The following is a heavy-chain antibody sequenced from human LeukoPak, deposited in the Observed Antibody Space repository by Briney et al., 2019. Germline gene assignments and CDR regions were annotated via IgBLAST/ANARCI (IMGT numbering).Heavy chain of an antibody. D-gene: IGHD3-16*01. CDR1: GFTFSTYG. J-gene: IGHJ1*01. Sequence: PGGTLRLSCAASGFTFSTYGMNWVRQAPGKGLEWVSGISPSGDITYYTDSVRGRFTISRDNFKNTLSPQVNSLRAEDTAMYYCAKDDDWGRYKHWGQGTLVTVSS. CDR3: AKDDDWGRYKH. CDR2: ISPSGDIT. V-gene: IGHV3-23*01.